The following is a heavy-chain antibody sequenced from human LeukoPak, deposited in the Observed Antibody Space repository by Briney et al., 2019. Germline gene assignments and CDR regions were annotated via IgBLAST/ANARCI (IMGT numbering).Heavy chain of an antibody. Sequence: SETLSLTCTVSGYSISSGYYWGWIRPPPGKGLEWIGSIYHSGSTYYNPSLKSRVTISVDTSKNQFSLKLSSVTAADTAVYYCARVACGGDCYRGWFDPWGQGTLVTVSS. J-gene: IGHJ5*02. CDR3: ARVACGGDCYRGWFDP. D-gene: IGHD2-21*02. CDR1: GYSISSGYY. V-gene: IGHV4-38-2*02. CDR2: IYHSGST.